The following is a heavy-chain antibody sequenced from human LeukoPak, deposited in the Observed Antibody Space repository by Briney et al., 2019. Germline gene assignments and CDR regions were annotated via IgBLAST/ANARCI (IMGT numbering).Heavy chain of an antibody. Sequence: PSETLSLTCTVSGGSISSSSYYWGWIRQPPGKGLEWIGSIYYSGSTYYNPSLKSRVTISVDTSKNQFSLKLSSVTAADTAVYYCARAGGGYSSGWFDYWGQGTLVTVSS. CDR1: GGSISSSSYY. CDR3: ARAGGGYSSGWFDY. V-gene: IGHV4-39*01. J-gene: IGHJ4*02. D-gene: IGHD6-19*01. CDR2: IYYSGST.